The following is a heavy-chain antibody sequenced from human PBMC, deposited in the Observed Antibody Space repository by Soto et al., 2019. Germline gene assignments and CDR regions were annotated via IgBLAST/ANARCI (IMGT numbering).Heavy chain of an antibody. CDR3: AKKVNSGSGSQFFDY. Sequence: GGSLRLSCAASGFTFSSYAMHWVRQAPGKGLEWVAVISYDGSNKYYADSVKGRFTISRDNSKNTLFLQMNSLRAEDTAIYYCAKKVNSGSGSQFFDYWGQGTLVTVSS. V-gene: IGHV3-30-3*02. J-gene: IGHJ4*02. CDR2: ISYDGSNK. D-gene: IGHD3-10*01. CDR1: GFTFSSYA.